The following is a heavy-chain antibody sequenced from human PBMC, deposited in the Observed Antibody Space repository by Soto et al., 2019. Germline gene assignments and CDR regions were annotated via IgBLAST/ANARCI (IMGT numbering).Heavy chain of an antibody. CDR2: INHSGST. Sequence: PSETLSLTCAVSDESLSGYDLAWIRQTPGGGLEWIGEINHSGSTSNNPSLKSRVTISIDTSKNQFSLKLNSVTAADTAVYYCARGSYCSSTSCPHTYYYYSYYMDVWGEGTTVTVSS. CDR1: DESLSGYD. D-gene: IGHD2-2*01. V-gene: IGHV4-34*01. J-gene: IGHJ6*03. CDR3: ARGSYCSSTSCPHTYYYYSYYMDV.